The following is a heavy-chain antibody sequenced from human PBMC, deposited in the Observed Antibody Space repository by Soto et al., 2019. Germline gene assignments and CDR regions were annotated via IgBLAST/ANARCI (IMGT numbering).Heavy chain of an antibody. CDR1: GYTFTSYA. CDR3: ARTVGYYYGMDV. CDR2: INAGNGNT. V-gene: IGHV1-3*01. J-gene: IGHJ6*02. D-gene: IGHD4-17*01. Sequence: ASVKVTCKASGYTFTSYALHWVRQAPGQRLEWMGWINAGNGNTKYSQKFQGRVTITRDTSASTAYMELSSLRSEDTAVYYCARTVGYYYGMDVWGQGTTVTVSS.